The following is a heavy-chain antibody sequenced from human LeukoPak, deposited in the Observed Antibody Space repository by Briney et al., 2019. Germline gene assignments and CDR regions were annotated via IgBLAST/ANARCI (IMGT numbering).Heavy chain of an antibody. CDR3: AKNPSRNHYYDSTYYFDY. CDR2: ISGSGGST. CDR1: GFTFSSYA. V-gene: IGHV3-23*01. J-gene: IGHJ4*02. Sequence: PGGSLRLSCAASGFTFSSYAMSWIRQAPGKGLEWVSAISGSGGSTYYADSVKGRVTISRDNSKNTLYLQMNSLRAEDTAVYYCAKNPSRNHYYDSTYYFDYWGQGTLVTVSS. D-gene: IGHD3-22*01.